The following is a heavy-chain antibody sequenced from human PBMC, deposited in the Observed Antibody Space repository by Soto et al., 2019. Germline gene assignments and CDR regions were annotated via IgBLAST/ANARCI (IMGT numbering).Heavy chain of an antibody. CDR2: IDPSRSA. CDR3: AIGESRYGRGP. D-gene: IGHD6-13*01. V-gene: IGHV4-34*01. CDR1: GGSFGAYY. Sequence: SETLYLTCAIYGGSFGAYYWTWIRQPPGKGLEWIGEIDPSRSANYNPSLKSRVTISSDTSKNQFSLQLSSVTAADTAVYYCAIGESRYGRGPWGKGTLVTVSS. J-gene: IGHJ5*02.